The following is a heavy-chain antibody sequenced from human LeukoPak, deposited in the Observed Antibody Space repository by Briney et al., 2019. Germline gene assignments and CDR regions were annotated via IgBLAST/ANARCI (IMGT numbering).Heavy chain of an antibody. CDR2: IYYSGST. D-gene: IGHD7-27*01. CDR1: GASISSSRYY. J-gene: IGHJ6*03. CDR3: AANWDNYYYYYYIDV. V-gene: IGHV4-39*07. Sequence: SETLSLTCIISGASISSSRYYWGWIRQSPGKGLEWIGSIYYSGSTYYNPSLKSRVTISLDTSKNQFSLKLSSVTAADSAVYYCAANWDNYYYYYYIDVWGKGTTVTVSS.